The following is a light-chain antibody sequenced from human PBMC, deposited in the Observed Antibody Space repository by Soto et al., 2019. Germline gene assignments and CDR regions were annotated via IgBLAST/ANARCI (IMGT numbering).Light chain of an antibody. CDR2: AAS. J-gene: IGKJ3*01. CDR1: QGISSY. CDR3: QQLNSYSFT. Sequence: DIQLTQSPSFLSASVGDRDTLTCRASQGISSYLAWYQQKPGKAPKLLIYAASTLQSGVPSRFSGSGSGTELTLTISSLQTEDFATYYCQQLNSYSFTFGPGTKVDIK. V-gene: IGKV1-9*01.